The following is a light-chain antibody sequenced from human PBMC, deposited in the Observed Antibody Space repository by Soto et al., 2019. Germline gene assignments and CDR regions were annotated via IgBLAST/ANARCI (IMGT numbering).Light chain of an antibody. CDR2: DAS. CDR3: QQRSNWLIT. V-gene: IGKV3-11*01. J-gene: IGKJ5*01. Sequence: EIVLTQSPATLSLSPGERATLSCRASQSVSSYLAWYHQKPVQAPRLLIYDASNRATGIPARFSGSGSGTDFTLTISSLEPEEFAVYYCQQRSNWLITFGQGTRLEIK. CDR1: QSVSSY.